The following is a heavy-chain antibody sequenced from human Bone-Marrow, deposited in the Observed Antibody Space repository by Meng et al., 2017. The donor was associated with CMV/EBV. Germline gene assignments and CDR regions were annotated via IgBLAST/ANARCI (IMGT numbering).Heavy chain of an antibody. Sequence: GGSLRLSCAASGFTFSSYAMHWVRQAPGKGLEWVAVIYSGGSTYYADSVKGRFTISRDNSKNTLYLQMNSLRAEDTAVYYCARTPITIFGVAFDPWGQGTLVTVSS. CDR3: ARTPITIFGVAFDP. J-gene: IGHJ5*02. CDR1: GFTFSSYA. D-gene: IGHD3-3*01. V-gene: IGHV3-53*01. CDR2: IYSGGST.